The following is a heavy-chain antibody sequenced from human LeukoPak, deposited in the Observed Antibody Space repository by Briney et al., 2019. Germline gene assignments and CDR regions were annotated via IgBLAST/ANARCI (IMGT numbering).Heavy chain of an antibody. CDR3: ARDLDYGGNSDAFGI. CDR1: GFTFSDHY. Sequence: GGSLRLSCAASGFTFSDHYMDWVRQAPGKGLEWVGRSRNRATSYTTEYAASVKGRFIISRDDSKNSLYLQMNSLKTEDTAVYYCARDLDYGGNSDAFGIWGQGTMVTVSS. D-gene: IGHD4-23*01. J-gene: IGHJ3*02. V-gene: IGHV3-72*01. CDR2: SRNRATSYTT.